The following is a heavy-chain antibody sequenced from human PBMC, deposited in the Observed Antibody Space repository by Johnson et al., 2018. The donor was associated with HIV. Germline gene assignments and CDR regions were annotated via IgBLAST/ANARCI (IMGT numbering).Heavy chain of an antibody. CDR2: ITTAGDT. D-gene: IGHD1-7*01. Sequence: VQLVESGGGLVKPGGSLRLSCAASGFTFSSYDMHWVRQATGKGLEWVSVITTAGDTHYPGSVKGRFTISRENAKYSLYLQMNSLRAEDTAVYYCARERSGTIAFDIWGQGTMVTVSS. CDR1: GFTFSSYD. J-gene: IGHJ3*02. CDR3: ARERSGTIAFDI. V-gene: IGHV3-13*01.